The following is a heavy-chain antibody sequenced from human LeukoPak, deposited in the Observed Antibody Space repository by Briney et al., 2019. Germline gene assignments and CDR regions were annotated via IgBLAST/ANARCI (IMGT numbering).Heavy chain of an antibody. Sequence: ASVKVSCKASGYTFTSYGISWVRQAPGQGLEWMGWISAYNGNTNYAQKLQGRVTMTTDTSTSTAYMELRSLRSDDTAVYYCATSLGYCSSTSRSPNWFDPWGQGTLVTVSS. CDR1: GYTFTSYG. V-gene: IGHV1-18*01. CDR3: ATSLGYCSSTSRSPNWFDP. D-gene: IGHD2-2*01. CDR2: ISAYNGNT. J-gene: IGHJ5*02.